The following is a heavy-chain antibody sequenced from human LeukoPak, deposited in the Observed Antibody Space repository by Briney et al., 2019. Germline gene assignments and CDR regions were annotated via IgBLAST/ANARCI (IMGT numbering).Heavy chain of an antibody. V-gene: IGHV3-30-3*01. J-gene: IGHJ4*02. CDR3: ARAKDSGSYYRFDY. CDR2: ISYDGSNK. D-gene: IGHD1-26*01. Sequence: GGSLRLSCAASGFTFSSYAMHWVRQAPGKGLEWVAVISYDGSNKYYADSVKGRFTISRDNSKNTLYLQMNSLRAEDTAVYYCARAKDSGSYYRFDYWGQGTLVTVSS. CDR1: GFTFSSYA.